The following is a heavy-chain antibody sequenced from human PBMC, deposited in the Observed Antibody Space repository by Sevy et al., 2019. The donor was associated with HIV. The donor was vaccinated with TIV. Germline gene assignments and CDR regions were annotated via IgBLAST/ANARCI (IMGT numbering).Heavy chain of an antibody. CDR2: IIPIFGTA. CDR3: AGALPGYSYGYGFDY. D-gene: IGHD5-18*01. J-gene: IGHJ4*02. CDR1: GGTFSSYA. V-gene: IGHV1-69*13. Sequence: ASVKVSCKASGGTFSSYAISWVRQAPGQGLEWMGGIIPIFGTANYAQKFQGRVTITADESTGTAYMELSSLRSEDTAVYYCAGALPGYSYGYGFDYWGQGTLVTVSS.